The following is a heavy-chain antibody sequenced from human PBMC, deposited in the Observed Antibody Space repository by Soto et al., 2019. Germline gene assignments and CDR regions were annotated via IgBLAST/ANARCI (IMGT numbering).Heavy chain of an antibody. CDR3: ARGIPDYYDSSGTEGFDY. CDR1: GGSISSGDYY. Sequence: QVQLQESGPGLVKPSQTLSLTCTVSGGSISSGDYYWSWIRQPPGKGLEWIGYIYYSGSTYYNPSLKSRVTISVDTSKNQFSLKLSSVTAADTAVYYCARGIPDYYDSSGTEGFDYWGQGTLVTVSS. D-gene: IGHD3-22*01. V-gene: IGHV4-30-4*01. J-gene: IGHJ4*02. CDR2: IYYSGST.